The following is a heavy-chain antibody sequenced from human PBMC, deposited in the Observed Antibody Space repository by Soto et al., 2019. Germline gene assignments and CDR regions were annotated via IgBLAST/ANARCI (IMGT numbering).Heavy chain of an antibody. CDR3: TRDPYGGSRYYFDS. CDR2: IWYDGSNK. CDR1: GFSFSNYA. Sequence: GGSLRVSCAASGFSFSNYAMHWVRQAPGKGLEWVAVIWYDGSNKYYADSVKGRFTISKDNSQTTVYLQMNSLRAEDSAVYYCTRDPYGGSRYYFDSWGQGTLVTVSS. J-gene: IGHJ4*02. D-gene: IGHD1-26*01. V-gene: IGHV3-33*01.